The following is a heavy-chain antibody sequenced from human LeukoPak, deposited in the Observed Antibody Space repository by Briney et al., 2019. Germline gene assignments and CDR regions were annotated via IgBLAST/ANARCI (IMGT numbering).Heavy chain of an antibody. V-gene: IGHV3-21*01. CDR3: AREPGIAAAGTIDY. CDR1: GFTLSSYS. J-gene: IGHJ4*02. D-gene: IGHD6-13*01. Sequence: PGGSLRLSCAASGFTLSSYSMNWVRQAPGKGLEWVSSISSSSSYIYYADSVKGRFTISRDNAKNSLYLQMNSLRAEDTAVYYCAREPGIAAAGTIDYWGQGTLVTVSS. CDR2: ISSSSSYI.